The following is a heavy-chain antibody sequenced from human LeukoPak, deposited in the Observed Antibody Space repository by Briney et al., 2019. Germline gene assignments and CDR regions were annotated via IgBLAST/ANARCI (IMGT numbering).Heavy chain of an antibody. CDR1: GVSISSYY. CDR3: ARVGMNGGYYYYYYMDV. CDR2: IYYSGST. D-gene: IGHD4-23*01. V-gene: IGHV4-59*01. Sequence: SETLSLTCTVSGVSISSYYWSWIRQPPGKGLEWIGYIYYSGSTNYNPSLKSRVTISVDTSKNQFSLKLSSVTAADTAVYYCARVGMNGGYYYYYYMDVWGKGTTVTVSS. J-gene: IGHJ6*03.